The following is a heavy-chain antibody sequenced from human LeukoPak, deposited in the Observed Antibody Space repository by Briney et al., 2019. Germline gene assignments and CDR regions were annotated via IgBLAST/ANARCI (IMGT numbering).Heavy chain of an antibody. J-gene: IGHJ6*02. CDR3: ARLLSPYCSGGSCYYYYYGMDV. Sequence: GGSLRLSCAASGFTFSSYSMNWVRQAPGKGLEWVSSISSSSSYIYYADSVKGRFTISRDNAKNSLYLQMNSLRAEDTAVYYCARLLSPYCSGGSCYYYYYGMDVWGQGTTVTVSS. CDR2: ISSSSSYI. V-gene: IGHV3-21*01. D-gene: IGHD2-15*01. CDR1: GFTFSSYS.